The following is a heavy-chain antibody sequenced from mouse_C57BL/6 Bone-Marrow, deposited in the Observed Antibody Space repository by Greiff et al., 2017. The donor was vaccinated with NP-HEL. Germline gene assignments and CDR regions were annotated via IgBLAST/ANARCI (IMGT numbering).Heavy chain of an antibody. CDR1: GFTFSSYG. J-gene: IGHJ2*01. CDR3: AKIYDYDGDY. Sequence: EVQLVESGGDLVKPGGSLKLSCAASGFTFSSYGMSWVRQTPDKRLEWVATISSGGSYTYYPDSVKGRFTISRDNAKNTLYLQMSSLKSEDTAMYYCAKIYDYDGDYWGQGTTLTVSS. CDR2: ISSGGSYT. D-gene: IGHD2-4*01. V-gene: IGHV5-6*01.